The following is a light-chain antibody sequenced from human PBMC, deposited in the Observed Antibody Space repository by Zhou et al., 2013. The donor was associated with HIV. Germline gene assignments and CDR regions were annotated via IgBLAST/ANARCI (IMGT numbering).Light chain of an antibody. J-gene: IGKJ4*01. CDR2: EIS. CDR1: QSLVHNDGSTY. CDR3: MQGTHWPLT. Sequence: DIVMTQTPLSSPVTLGQPASISCRSSQSLVHNDGSTYLSWLQQRPGQPPRLLIYEISNRFSGVPDRFSGSGAGTDFTLKISRVEAEDVGVYYCMQGTHWPLTFGGGTKVEIK. V-gene: IGKV2-24*01.